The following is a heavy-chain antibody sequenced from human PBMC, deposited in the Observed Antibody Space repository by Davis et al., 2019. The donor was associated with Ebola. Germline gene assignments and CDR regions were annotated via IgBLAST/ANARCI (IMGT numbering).Heavy chain of an antibody. CDR1: GYTFTSYS. Sequence: AASVKVSCKASGYTFTSYSISWVRQAPGQGLEWMGWISAYNGNTNYAQKLQGRVTMTTDTSTSTAYMELRSLRSDDTAVYYCARDPNYYGSGSGSSLQPLNWFDPWGQGTLVTVSS. CDR3: ARDPNYYGSGSGSSLQPLNWFDP. CDR2: ISAYNGNT. D-gene: IGHD3-10*01. J-gene: IGHJ5*02. V-gene: IGHV1-18*01.